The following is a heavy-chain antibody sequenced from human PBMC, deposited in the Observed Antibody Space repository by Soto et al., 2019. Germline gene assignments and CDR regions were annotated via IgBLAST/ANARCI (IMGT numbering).Heavy chain of an antibody. D-gene: IGHD2-15*01. CDR3: ARKAASDAFDI. CDR1: GGSISSYY. Sequence: SETLSLTCTVSGGSISSYYWSWIRQPPGKGLEWIGYIYYSGSTNYNPSLKSRVTISVDTSKNQFSLKLSSVTAADTAVYYCARKAASDAFDIWGQGTMVTVSS. J-gene: IGHJ3*02. CDR2: IYYSGST. V-gene: IGHV4-59*08.